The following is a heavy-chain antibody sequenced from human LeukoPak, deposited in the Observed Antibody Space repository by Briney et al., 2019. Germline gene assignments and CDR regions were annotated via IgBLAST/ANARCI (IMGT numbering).Heavy chain of an antibody. J-gene: IGHJ5*02. CDR1: GFSLSTSGVG. Sequence: SGPTLVKPTQTLTLTCTFSGFSLSTSGVGVGWIRQPPGKALEWLALIYWNDDKRYSPSLKSRLTITKDTSKNQVVLTMTNMDPVDTATYYCAHTVLEWSLSAKNWFDPWGQGTLVTVSS. CDR3: AHTVLEWSLSAKNWFDP. D-gene: IGHD3-3*01. V-gene: IGHV2-5*01. CDR2: IYWNDDK.